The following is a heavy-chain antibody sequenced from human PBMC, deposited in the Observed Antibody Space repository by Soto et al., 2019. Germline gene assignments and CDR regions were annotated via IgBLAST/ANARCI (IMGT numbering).Heavy chain of an antibody. V-gene: IGHV6-1*01. Sequence: PSQTLSLTCAISGDSVSSNSAAWNCIRQCPSRGLEWLGRTYYRSKWYNDYALSVKSRITINPDTSKNQVSLQLNSVTPEDTAVYYCARAEWNYVGYYYYRMDVWGQGTTVTVSS. CDR2: TYYRSKWYN. D-gene: IGHD1-7*01. J-gene: IGHJ6*02. CDR3: ARAEWNYVGYYYYRMDV. CDR1: GDSVSSNSAA.